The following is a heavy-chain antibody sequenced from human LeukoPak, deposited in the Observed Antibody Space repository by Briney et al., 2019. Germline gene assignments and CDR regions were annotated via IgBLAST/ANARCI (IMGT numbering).Heavy chain of an antibody. J-gene: IGHJ3*02. CDR1: GFTFRSDW. CDR3: ASSEAPVDI. V-gene: IGHV3-74*01. Sequence: PGGSLRLSCAASGFTFRSDWMHWVRQAPGKGLVWVSRINTDGSSTSYADSVKGRFTISRDNAKNTLYLQMNSLRAEDTAVYYCASSEAPVDIWGQGTMVTVSS. CDR2: INTDGSST. D-gene: IGHD4-17*01.